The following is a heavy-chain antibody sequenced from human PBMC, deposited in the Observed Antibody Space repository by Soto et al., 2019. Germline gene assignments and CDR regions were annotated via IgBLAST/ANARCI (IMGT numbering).Heavy chain of an antibody. D-gene: IGHD3-10*01. CDR1: GFTFSSYA. Sequence: EVQLLESGGGLVQPGGSLRLSCAASGFTFSSYAMSWVRQAPGKGLERVSVISGSGGSTYYTDSVKGRFTISRDNSKNTLYLQMNSLRAEDTAVYYCAKRGSGSYYDYWGQGTLVTVSS. J-gene: IGHJ4*02. V-gene: IGHV3-23*01. CDR3: AKRGSGSYYDY. CDR2: ISGSGGST.